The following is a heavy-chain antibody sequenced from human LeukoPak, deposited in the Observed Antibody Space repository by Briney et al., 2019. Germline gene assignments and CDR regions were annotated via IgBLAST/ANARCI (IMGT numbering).Heavy chain of an antibody. D-gene: IGHD6-19*01. CDR3: ARDGLGAMAGTSSY. Sequence: TGGSLRLSCAASGFTFSSYAMHWVRQAPGKGLEYVSAISSNGGSTYYANSVKGRFTISRDNSKNTLYLQMGSLRAEDMAVYYCARDGLGAMAGTSSYWGQGTLVTVSS. CDR1: GFTFSSYA. J-gene: IGHJ4*02. CDR2: ISSNGGST. V-gene: IGHV3-64*01.